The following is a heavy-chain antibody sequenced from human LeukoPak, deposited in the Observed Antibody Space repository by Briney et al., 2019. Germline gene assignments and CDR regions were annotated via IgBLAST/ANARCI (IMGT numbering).Heavy chain of an antibody. V-gene: IGHV1-18*01. J-gene: IGHJ6*03. CDR2: ISAYNGNT. D-gene: IGHD4-17*01. CDR1: GYTFTSYG. Sequence: EASVKVSCKASGYTFTSYGISWVRQAPGQGLEWMGWISAYNGNTDYAQKLQGRVTITTDESTSTAYMELSSLRSEDTAVYYCARDDHYYGDYGTGYYYYMDVWGKGTTVTVSS. CDR3: ARDDHYYGDYGTGYYYYMDV.